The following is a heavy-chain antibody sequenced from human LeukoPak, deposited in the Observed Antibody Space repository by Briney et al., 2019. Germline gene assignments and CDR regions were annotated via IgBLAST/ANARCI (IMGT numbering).Heavy chain of an antibody. CDR1: GFTFSSYA. CDR3: AVQLGY. Sequence: GGSLRLSCAASGFTFSSYAMSWVRQAPGKGLEWVANIKEDGSETYYVDSVKGRFTISRDDAKRSIYPEMNSLRPEDTAVYYCAVQLGYWGQGTLVTVSS. J-gene: IGHJ4*02. CDR2: IKEDGSET. V-gene: IGHV3-7*05. D-gene: IGHD1-1*01.